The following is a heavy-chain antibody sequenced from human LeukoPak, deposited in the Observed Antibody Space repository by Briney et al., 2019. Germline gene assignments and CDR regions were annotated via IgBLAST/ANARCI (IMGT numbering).Heavy chain of an antibody. CDR3: ARAQTYCSGVTCYSDS. D-gene: IGHD2-15*01. J-gene: IGHJ4*02. CDR2: INPNIGGT. CDR1: GYTFTGYY. V-gene: IGHV1-2*02. Sequence: ASVKVSCKASGYTFTGYYIHWVRQAPGQGLEWMGWINPNIGGTKYAQKCQGRVTMTRDTSISTAYMELSRLISDDTAAYYCARAQTYCSGVTCYSDSWGQGTLVTVSS.